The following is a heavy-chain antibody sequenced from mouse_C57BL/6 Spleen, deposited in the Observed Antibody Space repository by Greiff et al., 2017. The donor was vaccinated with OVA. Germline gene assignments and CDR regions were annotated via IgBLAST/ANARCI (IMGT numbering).Heavy chain of an antibody. D-gene: IGHD1-1*01. CDR1: GYAFSSYW. Sequence: QVQLQQSGAELVKPGASVKISCKASGYAFSSYWMNWVKQRPGKGLEWIGQIYPGDGDTNYNGKFKGKATLTADKSSSTAYMQLSSLTSEDSAVYFCARRGLDYGSSYGYFDVWGTETTVTVSS. V-gene: IGHV1-80*01. CDR2: IYPGDGDT. J-gene: IGHJ1*03. CDR3: ARRGLDYGSSYGYFDV.